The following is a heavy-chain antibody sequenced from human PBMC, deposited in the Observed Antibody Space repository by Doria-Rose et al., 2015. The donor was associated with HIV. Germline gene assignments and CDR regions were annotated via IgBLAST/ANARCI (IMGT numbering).Heavy chain of an antibody. CDR3: ARIKSSRWYHKYYFDF. V-gene: IGHV2-26*01. D-gene: IGHD6-13*01. CDR2: ILSDDER. J-gene: IGHJ4*02. CDR1: GVSLSSPGMG. Sequence: QVTLKESGPVLVKPTETLTLTCTVSGVSLSSPGMGVSWIRQPSAKALEWLANILSDDERSYKSSLKSRLTISRGTSKSQVVHTMTDMDPVDTATYYCARIKSSRWYHKYYFDFWGQGTLVIVSA.